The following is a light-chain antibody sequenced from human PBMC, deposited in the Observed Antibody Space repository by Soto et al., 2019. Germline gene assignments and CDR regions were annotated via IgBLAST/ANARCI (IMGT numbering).Light chain of an antibody. V-gene: IGKV3-15*01. CDR3: QQYTNWPPIT. Sequence: ILLPQSPGTLPMFPGARATLSCKASQSVGSNLAWFQQKPGQAPRLLIYGSSTRATGVPARFSGSGSGADFTLTISNLQSEDFAVYYCQQYTNWPPITFGQGTRLEI. J-gene: IGKJ5*01. CDR2: GSS. CDR1: QSVGSN.